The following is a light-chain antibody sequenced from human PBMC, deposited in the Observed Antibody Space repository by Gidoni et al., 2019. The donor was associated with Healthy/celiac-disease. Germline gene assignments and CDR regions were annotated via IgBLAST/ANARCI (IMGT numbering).Light chain of an antibody. V-gene: IGLV1-40*01. CDR1: SSNIGAGYD. J-gene: IGLJ2*01. CDR2: CNS. Sequence: QSVLTQPPSVSGAPGQRVTIACTGSSSNIGAGYDVHWYQPLPGAAPKLLIYCNSNRPSGVPDRFSCSKSGSSASLAITVLQAEDESDYYCQSYDSSLSGVVFGGGTKLTVL. CDR3: QSYDSSLSGVV.